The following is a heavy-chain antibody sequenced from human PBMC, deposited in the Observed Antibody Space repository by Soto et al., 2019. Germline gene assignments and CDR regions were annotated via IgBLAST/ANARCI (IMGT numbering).Heavy chain of an antibody. CDR1: GFTFSSYA. D-gene: IGHD1-26*01. CDR2: ISYDGSNK. CDR3: ARGGAWSPWDAFDY. J-gene: IGHJ4*02. Sequence: GGSLRLSCAASGFTFSSYAMHWVRQAPGKGLEWVAVISYDGSNKYYADSVKGRFTISRDNSKNTLYLQMNSLRAEDTAVYYCARGGAWSPWDAFDYWGQGPLVTVSS. V-gene: IGHV3-30-3*01.